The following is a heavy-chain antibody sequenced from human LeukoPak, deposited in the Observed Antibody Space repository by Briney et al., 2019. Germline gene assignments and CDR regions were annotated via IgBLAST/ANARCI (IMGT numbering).Heavy chain of an antibody. CDR2: ISYDGSNK. J-gene: IGHJ6*03. CDR1: GFTFSRYG. CDR3: AKDRCSNGIGCLYYYMDV. Sequence: GGSLRLSCAASGFTFSRYGMHWVRQAPGKGLEWVAVISYDGSNKYYAVSVKGRFTISRDNSKDTLYLQMNSLRGDDTAVYYCAKDRCSNGIGCLYYYMDVWGKGTTVTVSS. V-gene: IGHV3-30*18. D-gene: IGHD2-8*01.